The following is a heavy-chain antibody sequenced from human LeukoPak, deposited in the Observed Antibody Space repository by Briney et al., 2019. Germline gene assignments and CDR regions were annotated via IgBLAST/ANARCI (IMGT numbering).Heavy chain of an antibody. Sequence: PSETLSLTCTVSGGSISSYYWSWIRQPAGKGLEWIGRIYTSGSTNYNPSLKSRVTMSVDTSKNQFSLKLSSVTAADTAVYYCAREGQLGPWYGMDVWGQGTTVTVSS. CDR2: IYTSGST. D-gene: IGHD1-1*01. V-gene: IGHV4-4*07. J-gene: IGHJ6*02. CDR1: GGSISSYY. CDR3: AREGQLGPWYGMDV.